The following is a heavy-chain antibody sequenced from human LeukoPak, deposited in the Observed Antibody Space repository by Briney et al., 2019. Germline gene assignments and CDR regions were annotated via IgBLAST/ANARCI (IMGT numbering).Heavy chain of an antibody. CDR2: SRNKAKSYTT. CDR1: GFTFSDHF. CDR3: ARARRCSTTSCSSDYYFDY. J-gene: IGHJ4*02. V-gene: IGHV3-72*01. D-gene: IGHD2-2*01. Sequence: GGSLSLSCVVSGFTFSDHFLDWVRQAPGKGLEWVGRSRNKAKSYTTEYAASVKGRFTISRDDSKNSLYLQMNSLKTEDTAVYYCARARRCSTTSCSSDYYFDYWAQGTLVTVSS.